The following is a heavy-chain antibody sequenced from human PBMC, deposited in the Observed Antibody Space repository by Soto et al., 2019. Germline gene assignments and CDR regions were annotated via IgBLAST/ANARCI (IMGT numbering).Heavy chain of an antibody. CDR3: TSPYSSGWFLASDAFDI. D-gene: IGHD6-19*01. CDR1: GFTFSCSA. V-gene: IGHV3-73*01. J-gene: IGHJ3*02. CDR2: IRSKANSYAT. Sequence: GGSLILSCAAAGFTFSCSAMHWVRQASGKGLEWVGRIRSKANSYATAYAASVKGRFTISRDDSKNTAYLQMNSLKTEDTAVYYCTSPYSSGWFLASDAFDIWGQGTMVTVSS.